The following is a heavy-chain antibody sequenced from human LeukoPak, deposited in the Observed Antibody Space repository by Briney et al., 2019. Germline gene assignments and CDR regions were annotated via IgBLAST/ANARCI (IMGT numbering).Heavy chain of an antibody. J-gene: IGHJ4*02. D-gene: IGHD6-13*01. CDR3: ARSSSNPFDY. V-gene: IGHV4-59*12. CDR1: GASISTYY. Sequence: SETLSLTCTVSGASISTYYWSWIRQPPGKGLEWIGYIYHSGSTYYNPSLKSRVTISVDRSKNQFSLKLSSVTAADTAVYYCARSSSNPFDYWGQGTLVTVSS. CDR2: IYHSGST.